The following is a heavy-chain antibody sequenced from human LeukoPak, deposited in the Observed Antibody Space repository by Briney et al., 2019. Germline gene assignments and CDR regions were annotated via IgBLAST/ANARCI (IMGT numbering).Heavy chain of an antibody. CDR3: AKPGDDYGDYNYFDY. V-gene: IGHV3-23*01. CDR1: GFTFSSYA. D-gene: IGHD4-17*01. J-gene: IGHJ4*02. Sequence: GGSLRLSCAASGFTFSSYAMSWVRQAPGKGLEWVSAISGSGGSTYYADSVKGRFTISRDNSKNTLYLQMNSLRAEDTAVYYCAKPGDDYGDYNYFDYWGQGTLVTVPS. CDR2: ISGSGGST.